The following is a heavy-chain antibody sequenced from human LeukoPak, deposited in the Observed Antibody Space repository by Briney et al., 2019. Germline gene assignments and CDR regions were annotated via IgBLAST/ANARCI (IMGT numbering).Heavy chain of an antibody. CDR2: IYYSGST. Sequence: SETLSLTRSVSGGSISSDSHYWGWIRQPPGKGLEWIGTIYYSGSTYYNPSLKSRVTISVDTSQNQFSLKLSSVTAADTAVYYCARSPAYCGGDCPTGGAFDIWGQGTVVIVSS. V-gene: IGHV4-39*01. J-gene: IGHJ3*02. D-gene: IGHD2-21*02. CDR3: ARSPAYCGGDCPTGGAFDI. CDR1: GGSISSDSHY.